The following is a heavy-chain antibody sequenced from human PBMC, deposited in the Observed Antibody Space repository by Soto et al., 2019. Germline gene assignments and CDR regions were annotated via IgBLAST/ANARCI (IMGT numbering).Heavy chain of an antibody. J-gene: IGHJ5*02. CDR3: ATVLRGVVNWFDP. CDR1: GDTFTNFG. CDR2: IATYNSNR. D-gene: IGHD3-10*01. Sequence: HLVQSGPEVKKPGASITVSCKTSGDTFTNFGLSWVRQAPGQGLEWLGWIATYNSNRNYAQKFKGRLTLTTDTSTSTAYMELKSMRYDDTAVYYCATVLRGVVNWFDPGGQGTLVTVSS. V-gene: IGHV1-18*01.